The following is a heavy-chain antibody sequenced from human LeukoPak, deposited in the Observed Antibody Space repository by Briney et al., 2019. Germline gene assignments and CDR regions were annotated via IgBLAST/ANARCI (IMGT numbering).Heavy chain of an antibody. J-gene: IGHJ4*02. V-gene: IGHV3-21*01. CDR3: ARALIAARPALDY. Sequence: GGSLRLSCAASGFTFSSYSMNWVRQAPGKGLEWVSSISSSSSYIYYADSVKGRFTISRDNAKNSLYLQMNSLRAEDTAVYYCARALIAARPALDYWGQGTLVTVSS. CDR1: GFTFSSYS. D-gene: IGHD6-6*01. CDR2: ISSSSSYI.